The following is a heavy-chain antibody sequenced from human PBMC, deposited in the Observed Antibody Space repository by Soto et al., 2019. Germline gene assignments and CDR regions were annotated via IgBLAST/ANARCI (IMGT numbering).Heavy chain of an antibody. CDR1: GYTFTGYG. D-gene: IGHD6-13*01. CDR3: VRRHVSATGIDWSDP. J-gene: IGHJ5*02. Sequence: GASVKVSCKASGYTFTGYGIHWVRQAPGQRLEWMGWINAANGDTKYSPKFQGRVTITRDTSASTAYMELSSLRSEDTAVYYCVRRHVSATGIDWSDPWGQGTLVTVSS. V-gene: IGHV1-3*01. CDR2: INAANGDT.